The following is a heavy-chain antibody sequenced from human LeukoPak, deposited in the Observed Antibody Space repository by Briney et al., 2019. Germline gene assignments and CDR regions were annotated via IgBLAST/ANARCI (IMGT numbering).Heavy chain of an antibody. CDR1: GFTFSSYT. Sequence: SGGSLRLSCSASGFTFSSYTMHWVRQAPGKGLEYVSGIGSNGGSTYYADSVKGRFFISRDNSQNTLYLQVSSLRAEDTAVYYCVKRGYSDYDFDYWGQGTLVTVSS. V-gene: IGHV3-64D*06. CDR2: IGSNGGST. D-gene: IGHD5-18*01. J-gene: IGHJ4*02. CDR3: VKRGYSDYDFDY.